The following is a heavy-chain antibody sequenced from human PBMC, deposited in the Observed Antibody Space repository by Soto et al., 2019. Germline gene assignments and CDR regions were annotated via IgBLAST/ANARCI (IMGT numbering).Heavy chain of an antibody. D-gene: IGHD3-10*01. CDR2: IWYDGSNK. CDR1: GFTFSSYG. Sequence: GGSLRLSCAASGFTFSSYGMHWVRQAPGKGLEWVADIWYDGSNKYYADSVKGRFTISRDNSKNTLYLQMNSLRAEDTAVYYCARDRGDYGSGRGYYYYGMDVWGQGTTVTVSS. V-gene: IGHV3-33*01. J-gene: IGHJ6*02. CDR3: ARDRGDYGSGRGYYYYGMDV.